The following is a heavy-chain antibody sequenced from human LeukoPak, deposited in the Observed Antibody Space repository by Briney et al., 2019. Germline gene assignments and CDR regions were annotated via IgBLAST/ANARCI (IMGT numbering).Heavy chain of an antibody. Sequence: PGGSLRLSCAASGFTFSSYCMSWVRQAPGMGPEWVANIKQDGSEAYFVDSVRGRFTISRDNAKNSLYLQMNSLRAEDTAVYYCARDSGSYYGLLKYWGQGTLVTVSS. D-gene: IGHD1-26*01. CDR3: ARDSGSYYGLLKY. V-gene: IGHV3-7*01. J-gene: IGHJ4*02. CDR1: GFTFSSYC. CDR2: IKQDGSEA.